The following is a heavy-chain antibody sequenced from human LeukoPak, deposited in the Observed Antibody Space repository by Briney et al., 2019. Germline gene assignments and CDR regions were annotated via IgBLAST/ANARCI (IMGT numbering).Heavy chain of an antibody. J-gene: IGHJ6*02. CDR1: GFTFSSYG. V-gene: IGHV3-30*18. D-gene: IGHD6-6*01. CDR2: ISYDGSNK. Sequence: GGSLRLPCAASGFTFSSYGMHWVRQAPGKGLEWVAVISYDGSNKYYADSVKGRFTISRDNSKNTLYLQMNSLRAEDTAVYYCAKTSSSPDHYYYYGMDVWGQGTTVTVSS. CDR3: AKTSSSPDHYYYYGMDV.